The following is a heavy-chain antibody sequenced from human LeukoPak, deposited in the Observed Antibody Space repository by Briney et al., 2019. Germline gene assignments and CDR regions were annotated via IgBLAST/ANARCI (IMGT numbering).Heavy chain of an antibody. Sequence: GGSLRLFCAASGFTFSSYAMSRVRQAPGEGLEWVSAISGSGGSTYYADTVKGRFTISRDNSKNTLYLQMNSLRAEDAAVYYCAKRLDRYDYWAQGTLVTVSS. CDR2: ISGSGGST. CDR3: AKRLDRYDY. D-gene: IGHD3-16*01. CDR1: GFTFSSYA. J-gene: IGHJ4*02. V-gene: IGHV3-23*01.